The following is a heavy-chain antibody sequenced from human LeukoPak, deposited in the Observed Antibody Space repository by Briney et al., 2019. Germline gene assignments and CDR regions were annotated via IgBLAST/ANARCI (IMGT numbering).Heavy chain of an antibody. CDR3: ARALDYGGSYYYGMDV. V-gene: IGHV1-3*01. CDR2: TNAGNGNT. D-gene: IGHD4-17*01. Sequence: ASVKVSCKASGYTFTSYAMHWVRQAPGQRLEWMGWTNAGNGNTKYSQKFQGRVTITRDTSASTAYMELSSLRSEDTAVYYCARALDYGGSYYYGMDVWGQGTTVTVSS. CDR1: GYTFTSYA. J-gene: IGHJ6*02.